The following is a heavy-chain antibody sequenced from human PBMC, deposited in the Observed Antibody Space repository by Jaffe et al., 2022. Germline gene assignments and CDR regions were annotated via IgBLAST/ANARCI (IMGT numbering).Heavy chain of an antibody. CDR3: ARGAFGSGSYQYYMDV. CDR2: IYYSGST. D-gene: IGHD3-10*01. J-gene: IGHJ6*03. V-gene: IGHV4-59*01. Sequence: QVQLQESGPGLVKPSETLSLTCTVSGGSISSYYWSWVRQPPGKGLEWIGYIYYSGSTNYNPSLKSRVTISVDTSKNQFSLKLSSVTAADTAVYYCARGAFGSGSYQYYMDVWGKGTTVTVSS. CDR1: GGSISSYY.